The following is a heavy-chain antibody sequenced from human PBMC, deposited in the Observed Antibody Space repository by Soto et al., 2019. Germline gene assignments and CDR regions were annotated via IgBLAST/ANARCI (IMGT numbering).Heavy chain of an antibody. CDR2: IWYDGSNK. Sequence: QVQLVESGGGVVQPGRSLRLSCAASGFTFSSYGMHWVRQAPGKGLEWVAVIWYDGSNKYYADSVKGRFNISRDNSKNTLYLQKNSLRTEDTGVYYCARNPAVAGTPHFDYWGQGTLVTVSS. J-gene: IGHJ4*02. CDR1: GFTFSSYG. V-gene: IGHV3-33*01. CDR3: ARNPAVAGTPHFDY. D-gene: IGHD6-19*01.